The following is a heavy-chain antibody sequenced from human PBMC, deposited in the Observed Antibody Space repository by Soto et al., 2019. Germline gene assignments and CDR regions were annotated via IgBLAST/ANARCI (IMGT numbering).Heavy chain of an antibody. J-gene: IGHJ5*02. Sequence: QITLKESGPTLVKPTQTLTLTCTFSGFSLSTSGVGVGWIRQPPGKALEWLALIYWDDDKRYSPSLKSRLTITKDTSKNQVVLTMTNMDPVDTATYYCAHSRYCGGDCPNWFDPWGQGTLVTVSS. CDR1: GFSLSTSGVG. D-gene: IGHD2-21*02. V-gene: IGHV2-5*02. CDR2: IYWDDDK. CDR3: AHSRYCGGDCPNWFDP.